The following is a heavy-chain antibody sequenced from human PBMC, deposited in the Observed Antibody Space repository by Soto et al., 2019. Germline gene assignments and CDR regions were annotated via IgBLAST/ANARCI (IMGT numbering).Heavy chain of an antibody. D-gene: IGHD2-21*01. CDR1: GYTFTSYV. Sequence: ASVKVSCKASGYTFTSYVMHWVRQAPGQRLEWMGWINAGNGNTKYSQKFQGRVTITRDTSASTAYMELSSLRSEDTAVYYCARDSILTGYYGMDVWGQGTTVTVSS. J-gene: IGHJ6*02. V-gene: IGHV1-3*01. CDR2: INAGNGNT. CDR3: ARDSILTGYYGMDV.